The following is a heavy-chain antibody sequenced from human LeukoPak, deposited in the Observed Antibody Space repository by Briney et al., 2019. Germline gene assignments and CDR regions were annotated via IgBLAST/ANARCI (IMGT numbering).Heavy chain of an antibody. Sequence: SVKVSCKASGGTFSRYAISWVRQAPGQGLEWMGGIIPIFGTANYAQKFQGRVTITTDESTSTAYMELSSLRSEDTAVYYCASDSAANYYYYYMDVWGKGTTVTVSS. J-gene: IGHJ6*03. CDR1: GGTFSRYA. CDR3: ASDSAANYYYYYMDV. CDR2: IIPIFGTA. V-gene: IGHV1-69*05. D-gene: IGHD2-15*01.